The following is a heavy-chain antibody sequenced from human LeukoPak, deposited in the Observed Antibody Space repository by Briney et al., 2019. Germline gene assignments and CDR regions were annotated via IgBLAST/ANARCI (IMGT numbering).Heavy chain of an antibody. Sequence: ASVKVSCKASGYTFTCYYMHWVRQAPGQGLEWMGWINPNSGDTNYAQKFQDRVTMTRDTSISTAFMEVSRLRFDDTALYYCARGSLRYFDYWGQGTLVTVSS. D-gene: IGHD3-10*01. CDR1: GYTFTCYY. V-gene: IGHV1-2*02. J-gene: IGHJ4*02. CDR2: INPNSGDT. CDR3: ARGSLRYFDY.